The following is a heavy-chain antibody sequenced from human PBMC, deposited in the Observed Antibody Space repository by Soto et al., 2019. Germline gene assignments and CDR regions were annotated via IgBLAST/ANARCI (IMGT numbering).Heavy chain of an antibody. V-gene: IGHV4-61*01. D-gene: IGHD2-21*01. J-gene: IGHJ4*02. CDR3: ARINWYSSRWYYFDY. CDR1: GDSVSSASYY. CDR2: IYYSGST. Sequence: QVQLQESGPGLVKPSETLSLTCAVSGDSVSSASYYWSWIRQPPGKGLEWIGYIYYSGSTIYNPSLKSRVNISLDTSKNQFSLKLTSVTAADTAVYYCARINWYSSRWYYFDYWGQGTLVTVSS.